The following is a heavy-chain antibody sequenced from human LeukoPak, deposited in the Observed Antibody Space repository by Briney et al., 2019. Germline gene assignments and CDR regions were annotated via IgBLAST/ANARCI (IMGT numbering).Heavy chain of an antibody. V-gene: IGHV4-39*07. CDR2: IYYSGST. CDR3: ARCRGCSSGGSCYSRPYSYYFDY. Sequence: PSETLSLTCTVSGGSISSSNYYWGWIRQPPGKGLERIGSIYYSGSTYYSPSLKSRVTISVDTSKNQFSLKLSSVTAADTAVYYCARCRGCSSGGSCYSRPYSYYFDYWGQGTLVTVSS. J-gene: IGHJ4*02. CDR1: GGSISSSNYY. D-gene: IGHD2-15*01.